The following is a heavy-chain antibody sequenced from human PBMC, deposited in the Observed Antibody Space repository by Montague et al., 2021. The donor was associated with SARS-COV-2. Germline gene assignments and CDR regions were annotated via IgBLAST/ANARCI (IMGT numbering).Heavy chain of an antibody. J-gene: IGHJ5*02. CDR3: ARDGDSSSWYWFDP. V-gene: IGHV4-59*13. D-gene: IGHD6-13*01. CDR2: IHYSEST. Sequence: SETLSLTCTVSGGSISSYFWSWIRQPPGKGLEWIGYIHYSESTNXNPSLKSRVTISVDTSKNQFSLKLRSVTAADTAVYYCARDGDSSSWYWFDPWGQGTLVTVSS. CDR1: GGSISSYF.